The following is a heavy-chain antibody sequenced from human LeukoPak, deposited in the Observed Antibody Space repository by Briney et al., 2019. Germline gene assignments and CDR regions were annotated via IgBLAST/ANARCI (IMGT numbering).Heavy chain of an antibody. CDR2: IRYDGGIK. CDR1: GFTFSNYG. CDR3: ARDPYSGSYGNYYYYFMDV. J-gene: IGHJ6*03. D-gene: IGHD1-26*01. Sequence: GGSLRLSCTASGFTFSNYGMLWVRQAPGKGLEWVAFIRYDGGIKYYADSVKGRFTISRDNAKNSLYLQMNSLRAEDTAVYYCARDPYSGSYGNYYYYFMDVWGKGTTVTVSS. V-gene: IGHV3-30*02.